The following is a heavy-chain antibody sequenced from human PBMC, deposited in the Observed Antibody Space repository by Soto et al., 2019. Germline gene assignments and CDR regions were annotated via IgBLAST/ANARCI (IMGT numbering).Heavy chain of an antibody. Sequence: PGGSLRLSCAASGFTFSDYYMSWIRQAPGKGLEWLGRIKSKVDGGTADYVAATKGRFSISRDDLKNMLYLQMNSLKPDDTAVYYCTTLSYLYYDGMDVWGQGTTVTVSS. CDR1: GFTFSDYY. D-gene: IGHD2-2*01. V-gene: IGHV3-15*01. J-gene: IGHJ6*02. CDR2: IKSKVDGGTA. CDR3: TTLSYLYYDGMDV.